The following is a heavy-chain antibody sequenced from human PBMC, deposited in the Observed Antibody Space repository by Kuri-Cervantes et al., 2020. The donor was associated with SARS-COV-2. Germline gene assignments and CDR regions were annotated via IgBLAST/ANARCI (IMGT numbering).Heavy chain of an antibody. Sequence: SGPTLVKPTQSLTLTCTFSGFSLNTSGMCVSWIRQPPGKALEWLALIYWDDDKRYGPSLKSRLTISKDTSTNQVVLTMSNMDPVDTATYYCARIQEVDRFWYFDLWGRGTLVTVSS. J-gene: IGHJ2*01. V-gene: IGHV2-5*08. D-gene: IGHD5-18*01. CDR2: IYWDDDK. CDR3: ARIQEVDRFWYFDL. CDR1: GFSLNTSGMC.